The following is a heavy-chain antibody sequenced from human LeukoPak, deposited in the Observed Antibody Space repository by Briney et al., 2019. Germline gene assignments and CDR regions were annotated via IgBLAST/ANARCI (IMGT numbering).Heavy chain of an antibody. CDR1: GFTFDDYA. Sequence: GGSLRLSCAASGFTFDDYAMHWVRQAPGKGLEWVSGISWNSGSIGYADSVKGRFTISRDNAKNSLYLQMNSLRAEDTALYYCAKDRSSGWSHIDYWGQGTLVTVSS. D-gene: IGHD6-19*01. J-gene: IGHJ4*02. CDR3: AKDRSSGWSHIDY. V-gene: IGHV3-9*01. CDR2: ISWNSGSI.